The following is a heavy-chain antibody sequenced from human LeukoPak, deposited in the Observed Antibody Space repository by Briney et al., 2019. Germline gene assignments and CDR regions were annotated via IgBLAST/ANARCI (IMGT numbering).Heavy chain of an antibody. CDR3: ARDFWSNAVSDPYYFDY. Sequence: GGSLRLSCAASGFTFNIYGKHWVRQAPGKGLEWVALVWYDGTKNFYADSVKGRFTISRDNSKNTLYLQMNTLRPDDTAMYYCARDFWSNAVSDPYYFDYWGQGTLVTVSS. J-gene: IGHJ4*02. D-gene: IGHD2-8*01. CDR1: GFTFNIYG. V-gene: IGHV3-33*01. CDR2: VWYDGTKN.